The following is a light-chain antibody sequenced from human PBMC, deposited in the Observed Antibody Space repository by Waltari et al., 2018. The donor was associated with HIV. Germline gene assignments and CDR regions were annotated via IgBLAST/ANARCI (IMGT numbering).Light chain of an antibody. V-gene: IGKV4-1*01. Sequence: DIVMTQSPDSLAVSLGERATINCKSSESILYSSNNKNYLAWYQQKPGHPPQLLIYWASTRESGVPDRFSGSGSGTDFTLTISNLQAEDVAVYFCQQYYSTPPWTFGQGTKVEIK. CDR1: ESILYSSNNKNY. CDR2: WAS. J-gene: IGKJ1*01. CDR3: QQYYSTPPWT.